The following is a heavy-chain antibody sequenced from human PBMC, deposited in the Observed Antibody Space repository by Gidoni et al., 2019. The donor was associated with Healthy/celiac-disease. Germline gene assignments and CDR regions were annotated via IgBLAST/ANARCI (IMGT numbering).Heavy chain of an antibody. CDR3: ARDFVLLFYGMDV. CDR2: ISSSSSTI. Sequence: EVQLVESGGGLVQPGGSLRLSCAASGFTFSSYSMNWVRQAPGKGLEWVSYISSSSSTIYYADSVKGRFTISRDNAKNSLYLQMNSLRAEDTAVYYCARDFVLLFYGMDVWGQGTTVTVSS. CDR1: GFTFSSYS. J-gene: IGHJ6*02. D-gene: IGHD2-15*01. V-gene: IGHV3-48*01.